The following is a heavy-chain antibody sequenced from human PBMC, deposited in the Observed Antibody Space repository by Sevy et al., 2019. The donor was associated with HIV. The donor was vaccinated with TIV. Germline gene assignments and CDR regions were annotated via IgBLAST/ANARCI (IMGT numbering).Heavy chain of an antibody. D-gene: IGHD6-13*01. V-gene: IGHV3-30-3*01. CDR3: CSWYLPRGGMDV. J-gene: IGHJ6*02. CDR1: GFTFSSYA. Sequence: GGFLRLSCAASGFTFSSYAMHWVRQAPGKGLEWVAVISYDGSNKYYADSVKGRFTISRDNSNNMLYLQMNSLRAEDLDVYYCCSWYLPRGGMDVWGQGTTVTVSS. CDR2: ISYDGSNK.